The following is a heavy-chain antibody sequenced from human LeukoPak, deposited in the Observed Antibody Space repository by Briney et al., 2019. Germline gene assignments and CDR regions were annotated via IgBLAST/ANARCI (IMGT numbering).Heavy chain of an antibody. J-gene: IGHJ4*02. D-gene: IGHD4-11*01. Sequence: GGSLRLSCAASGFTFSSYWMHWVRQAPGKGLVWVSHINSDGSNTRYADSVKGRFTISRDNAKNTLELQMNSLRAEDTAVYYCAKRGTVTLDYWGQGTLVTVSS. CDR1: GFTFSSYW. CDR3: AKRGTVTLDY. V-gene: IGHV3-74*01. CDR2: INSDGSNT.